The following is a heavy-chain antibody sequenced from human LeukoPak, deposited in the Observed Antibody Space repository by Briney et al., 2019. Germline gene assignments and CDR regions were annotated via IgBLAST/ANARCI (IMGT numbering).Heavy chain of an antibody. D-gene: IGHD5-18*01. Sequence: GGSLRLSCAASGFTFRDYGMHWVRQTPGKELEWLAVISFDGSRTYYADSVKGRFTISRDNSKNTLYLQMDSLRAEDTAVYYCAKDWNRHTVMVIYYLDYWGQGTLVTVSS. J-gene: IGHJ4*02. V-gene: IGHV3-30*18. CDR3: AKDWNRHTVMVIYYLDY. CDR1: GFTFRDYG. CDR2: ISFDGSRT.